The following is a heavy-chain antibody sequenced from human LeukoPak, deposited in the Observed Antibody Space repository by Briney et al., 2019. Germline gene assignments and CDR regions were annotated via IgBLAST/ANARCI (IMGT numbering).Heavy chain of an antibody. D-gene: IGHD3-16*01. CDR2: ILSSGST. V-gene: IGHV4-61*02. CDR1: GGSISSDDYL. CDR3: AVRQFGYPLDI. Sequence: SQTLSLTCTLSGGSISSDDYLWTWIRQPAGKGLEWIGRILSSGSTNYNPSLMGRVTLSVNTSKKKFSLDMISVTAADTVVYYCAVRQFGYPLDIWGQGTMVTVSS. J-gene: IGHJ3*02.